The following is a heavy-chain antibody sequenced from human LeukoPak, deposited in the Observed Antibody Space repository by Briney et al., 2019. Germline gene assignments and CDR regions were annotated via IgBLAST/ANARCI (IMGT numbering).Heavy chain of an antibody. CDR2: ISSRGSTI. Sequence: GGSLRLSCAASGFTFSSYGMNWVRQAPGKGLEWVSYISSRGSTIYYTDSVKGRFTISRDNAKNSLYLQMNSLRAEDTAVYYCARYMGGRYYYYYMDVWGKGTTVTISS. CDR3: ARYMGGRYYYYYMDV. CDR1: GFTFSSYG. J-gene: IGHJ6*03. V-gene: IGHV3-48*03. D-gene: IGHD1-26*01.